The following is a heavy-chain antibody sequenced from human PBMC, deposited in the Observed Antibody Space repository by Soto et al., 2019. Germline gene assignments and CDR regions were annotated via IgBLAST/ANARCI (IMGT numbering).Heavy chain of an antibody. Sequence: GSLRLSCAASGFTFSDYYINWIRQAPGKGLEWLSSISSGGSSIHYADSVKGRFTISRDNARNSLSLQMNSLRAADTAVYYCARGAAAGGNFDYWGQGTLVTVYS. V-gene: IGHV3-11*01. D-gene: IGHD6-13*01. CDR1: GFTFSDYY. CDR2: ISSGGSSI. J-gene: IGHJ4*02. CDR3: ARGAAAGGNFDY.